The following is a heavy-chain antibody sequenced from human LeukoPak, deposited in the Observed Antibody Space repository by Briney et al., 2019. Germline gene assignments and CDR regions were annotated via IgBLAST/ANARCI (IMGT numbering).Heavy chain of an antibody. CDR1: GFTFSSYA. V-gene: IGHV3-23*01. CDR3: ARGGSLYYFDY. Sequence: GGSLRLSCAASGFTFSSYAMSWVRQAPGKGLEWVSAISGSGGSTYYADSVKGRFTISRDNSKNTLYLQMNSLRAEDTAVYYRARGGSLYYFDYWGQGTLVTVSS. D-gene: IGHD3-10*01. J-gene: IGHJ4*02. CDR2: ISGSGGST.